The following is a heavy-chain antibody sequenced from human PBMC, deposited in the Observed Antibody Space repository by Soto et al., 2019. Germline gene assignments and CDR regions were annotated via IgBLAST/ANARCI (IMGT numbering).Heavy chain of an antibody. CDR3: AREYTAWPLAYGLDV. CDR1: GFTFSTYS. V-gene: IGHV3-21*01. Sequence: SLRLSCVGSGFTFSTYSINWVRQAPGKGLEWVSSISSRSDIYYADSVKGRFTISRDNAKNSVSLQMNSLRAEDTAVYYCAREYTAWPLAYGLDVWGQGTTVTVSS. J-gene: IGHJ6*02. D-gene: IGHD2-2*02. CDR2: ISSRSDI.